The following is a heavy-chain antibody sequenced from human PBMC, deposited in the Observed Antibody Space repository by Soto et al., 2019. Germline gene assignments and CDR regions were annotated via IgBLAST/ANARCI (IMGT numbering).Heavy chain of an antibody. CDR3: ASRYED. Sequence: QVQLVESGGGVVQPGRSLRLSCAASGFTFSSYAMHWVRQAPGKGLEWVAVISYDGSNKYYADSVKGRFTISRDNSKNTLYLQMRSLRAEDTAVYYCASRYEDWGQGTLVTVSS. V-gene: IGHV3-30-3*01. D-gene: IGHD5-12*01. J-gene: IGHJ4*02. CDR1: GFTFSSYA. CDR2: ISYDGSNK.